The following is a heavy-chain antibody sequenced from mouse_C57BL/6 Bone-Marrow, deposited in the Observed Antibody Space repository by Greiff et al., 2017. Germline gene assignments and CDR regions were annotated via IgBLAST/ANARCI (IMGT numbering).Heavy chain of an antibody. CDR1: GYTFTDYY. CDR3: ARPDYYGSSYYFDY. Sequence: EVQLQQSGPELVKPGASVKISCKASGYTFTDYYMNWVKQSHGKSLEWIGDINPNNGGTSYNQKFKGKATLTVDKSSSTAYMELRSLTSEDSAVYYCARPDYYGSSYYFDYWGQGTTLTVSS. CDR2: INPNNGGT. D-gene: IGHD1-1*01. V-gene: IGHV1-26*01. J-gene: IGHJ2*01.